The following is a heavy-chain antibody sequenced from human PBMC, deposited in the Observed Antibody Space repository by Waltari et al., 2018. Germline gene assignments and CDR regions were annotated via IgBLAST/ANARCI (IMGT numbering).Heavy chain of an antibody. CDR1: GFTFSSYG. J-gene: IGHJ4*02. CDR3: ANSPNYGDYRLPFDY. CDR2: ISYDGSNK. D-gene: IGHD4-17*01. Sequence: QVQLVESGGGVVQPGRSLRLSCAASGFTFSSYGLPWVRQAPGKGLEWVAVISYDGSNKDYADSVKGRFTISRDNSKNTLYLQMNSLRAEDTAVYYCANSPNYGDYRLPFDYWGQGTLVTVSS. V-gene: IGHV3-30*18.